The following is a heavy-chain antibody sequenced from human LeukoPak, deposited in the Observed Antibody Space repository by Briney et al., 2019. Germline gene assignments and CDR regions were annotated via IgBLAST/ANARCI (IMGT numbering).Heavy chain of an antibody. Sequence: ASVKVSCKASGYTFTGYYMHWVRQAPGQGLEWMGWINPNGGGTNYAQKFQGRVTMTRDTSISTAYMELSRLRSDDTAVYYCARDGNYDSSGYYHGYDYWGQGTLVTVSS. CDR2: INPNGGGT. V-gene: IGHV1-2*02. CDR3: ARDGNYDSSGYYHGYDY. CDR1: GYTFTGYY. D-gene: IGHD3-22*01. J-gene: IGHJ4*02.